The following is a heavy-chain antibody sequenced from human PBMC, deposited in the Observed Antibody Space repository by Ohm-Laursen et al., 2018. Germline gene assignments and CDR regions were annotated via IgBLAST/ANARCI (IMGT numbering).Heavy chain of an antibody. Sequence: GSLRLSCTASGFTFSTYWMSWVRQAPGKGLEWVAKINPGGSEKYYVDSVKGRFTISRDNAKNSLYLQMNSLRAEDTAVYYCAREHVVALPAAKGAVGYYYALDVWGQGTPVTVSS. CDR2: INPGGSEK. CDR3: AREHVVALPAAKGAVGYYYALDV. D-gene: IGHD2-2*01. CDR1: GFTFSTYW. V-gene: IGHV3-7*01. J-gene: IGHJ6*02.